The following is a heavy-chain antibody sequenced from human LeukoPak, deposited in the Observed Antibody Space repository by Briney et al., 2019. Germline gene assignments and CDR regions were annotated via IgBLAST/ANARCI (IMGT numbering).Heavy chain of an antibody. Sequence: PSETLSLTCTVSGGSISSSSYYWGWIRQPPGKGLEWIGSIYYSGSTYYNPSLKSRVTISVDTSKNQFSLKLSSVTAADTAVYYCARRCGEQSYSGSVWFDPWGQGTLVTVSS. CDR2: IYYSGST. D-gene: IGHD1-26*01. CDR3: ARRCGEQSYSGSVWFDP. J-gene: IGHJ5*02. V-gene: IGHV4-39*01. CDR1: GGSISSSSYY.